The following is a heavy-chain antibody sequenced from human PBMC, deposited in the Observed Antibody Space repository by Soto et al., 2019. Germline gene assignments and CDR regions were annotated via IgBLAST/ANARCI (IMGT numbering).Heavy chain of an antibody. CDR1: GFTFSSYG. D-gene: IGHD3-22*01. CDR3: ARDYYDSSGYLRYYYYGMDV. CDR2: IWYEGSNK. J-gene: IGHJ6*02. V-gene: IGHV3-33*01. Sequence: GGSLRLSCAASGFTFSSYGMHWVRQAPGKGLEWVAVIWYEGSNKYYADSVKGRFTISRDNSKNTLYLQMNSLRAEDTAVYYCARDYYDSSGYLRYYYYGMDVWGQGTTVTVSS.